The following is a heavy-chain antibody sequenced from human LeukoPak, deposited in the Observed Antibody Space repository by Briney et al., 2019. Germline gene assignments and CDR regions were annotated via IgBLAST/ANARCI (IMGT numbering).Heavy chain of an antibody. D-gene: IGHD2-15*01. CDR1: GYTFTGYY. V-gene: IGHV1-2*06. CDR2: INPNSGGT. CDR3: ARDQRIWCSGGSCYSAVSSSGWYGLFDY. J-gene: IGHJ4*02. Sequence: ASVKVSCKASGYTFTGYYMHWVRQAPGQGLEWMGRINPNSGGTNYAQKFQGRVTMTRDTSISTAYMELSRLRSDDTAVYYCARDQRIWCSGGSCYSAVSSSGWYGLFDYWGQGTLVTVSS.